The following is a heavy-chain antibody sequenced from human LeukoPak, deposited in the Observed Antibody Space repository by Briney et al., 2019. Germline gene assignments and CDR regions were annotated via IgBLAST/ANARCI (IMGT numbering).Heavy chain of an antibody. Sequence: GGSLRLSCAASGFTFSKYWMLWVRQAPGKGLESVSRINTDGTVTTCADSVKGRFTVSRDDADNTMFLQMNSVRDEDTAVYYCATKQWLAPPPDSWGQGTPVTVSS. CDR2: INTDGTVT. J-gene: IGHJ4*02. V-gene: IGHV3-74*01. CDR3: ATKQWLAPPPDS. D-gene: IGHD6-19*01. CDR1: GFTFSKYW.